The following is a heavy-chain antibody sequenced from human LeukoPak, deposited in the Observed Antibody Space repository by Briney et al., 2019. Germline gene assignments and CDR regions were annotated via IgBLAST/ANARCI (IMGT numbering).Heavy chain of an antibody. J-gene: IGHJ4*02. CDR1: GGSFSGYY. V-gene: IGHV4-34*01. CDR2: INHSGST. CDR3: ARGSRDGYFDY. Sequence: SETLSLTCGVYGGSFSGYYWSWIRQPPGKGLEWIGEINHSGSTNYNPSLKSRVTISVDTSKNQFSLKLSSVTAADTAVYYCARGSRDGYFDYWGQGTMVTVSS.